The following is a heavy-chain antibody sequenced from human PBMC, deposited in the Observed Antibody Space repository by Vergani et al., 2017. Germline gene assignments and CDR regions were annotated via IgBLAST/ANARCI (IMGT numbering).Heavy chain of an antibody. CDR1: GFSLSTSGVG. V-gene: IGHV2-5*02. CDR2: IYWDDDK. J-gene: IGHJ5*02. Sequence: QITLKESGPTLVKPTQTLTLTCTFSGFSLSTSGVGVGWIRQPPGKALEWLALIYWDDDKRYSPSLKSRLTITKDTPKNQVVLTMTNMDPVDTATYYWAHKVACSDPNWFDPWGQGTLVTVSS. D-gene: IGHD2-15*01. CDR3: AHKVACSDPNWFDP.